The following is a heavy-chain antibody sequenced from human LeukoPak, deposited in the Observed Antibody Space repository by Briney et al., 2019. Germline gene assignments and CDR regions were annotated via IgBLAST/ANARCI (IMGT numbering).Heavy chain of an antibody. CDR2: IQTCGNT. J-gene: IGHJ4*02. CDR3: AKGRWRTPMISPYYFDL. V-gene: IGHV4-4*07. CDR1: SDSTSIAY. Sequence: PSETLSLTCTVSSDSTSIAYWSWIRQPAGKGLEWIGRIQTCGNTHYNPSLQSRVTMSVDTSKNQFSLSLSSVTAADTAVYYCAKGRWRTPMISPYYFDLWGQGTLVTVSS. D-gene: IGHD3-16*01.